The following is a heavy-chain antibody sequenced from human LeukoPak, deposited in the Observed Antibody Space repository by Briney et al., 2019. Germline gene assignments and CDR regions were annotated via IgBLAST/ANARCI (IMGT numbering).Heavy chain of an antibody. V-gene: IGHV3-30-3*01. Sequence: GRSLRLSCAAAGFTFSSYAMHLVRQAPGKGLEWVAAISYDGSNKYYADSVKGRFTISRDNSKNTLYLQMNSLRAEDTAVYYCARERYCSSTSCPSSKYYFDYWGQGTLVTVSS. D-gene: IGHD2-2*01. CDR2: ISYDGSNK. J-gene: IGHJ4*02. CDR3: ARERYCSSTSCPSSKYYFDY. CDR1: GFTFSSYA.